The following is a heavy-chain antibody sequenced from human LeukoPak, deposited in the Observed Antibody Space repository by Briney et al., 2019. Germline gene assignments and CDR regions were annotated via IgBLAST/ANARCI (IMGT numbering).Heavy chain of an antibody. CDR1: GFTFSSYA. CDR2: ISGSGGST. CDR3: AKGGLYYDFWSGYFDY. V-gene: IGHV3-23*01. Sequence: PGGSLRLSCAASGFTFSSYAMSWVRQAPGKGLEWVSAISGSGGSTYYADSVKGRFTISRDNSKNTLYLQMNSLRAKDTAVYYCAKGGLYYDFWSGYFDYWGQGTLVTVSS. J-gene: IGHJ4*02. D-gene: IGHD3-3*01.